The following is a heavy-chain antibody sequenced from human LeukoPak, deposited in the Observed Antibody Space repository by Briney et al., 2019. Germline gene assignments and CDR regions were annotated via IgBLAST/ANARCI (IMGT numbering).Heavy chain of an antibody. V-gene: IGHV4-4*02. D-gene: IGHD3-22*01. CDR2: VHLDGRT. Sequence: SETLSLTCGVSGGSVTSTNWWTWVRQPPRKGLEWIGEVHLDGRTNYNPSLKSRLTMSVDLSENHISLKLTSVTAADTAVYYCAREGGFYRPLDYSGQGTLVTVCS. J-gene: IGHJ4*02. CDR1: GGSVTSTNW. CDR3: AREGGFYRPLDY.